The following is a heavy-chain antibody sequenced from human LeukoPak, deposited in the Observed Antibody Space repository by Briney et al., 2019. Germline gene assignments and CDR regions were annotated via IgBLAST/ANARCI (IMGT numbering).Heavy chain of an antibody. CDR1: GGSITSSTYY. Sequence: SETLSLTCTVSGGSITSSTYYWGWIRQPPGKGLEWIGSMYYSGSTYYNPSLKSRVTISVDTSKNQFSLKLSSVTAADTAVYYCARHPGYYGSGETNWFDPWGQGTLVTVSS. CDR3: ARHPGYYGSGETNWFDP. D-gene: IGHD3-10*01. V-gene: IGHV4-39*01. J-gene: IGHJ5*02. CDR2: MYYSGST.